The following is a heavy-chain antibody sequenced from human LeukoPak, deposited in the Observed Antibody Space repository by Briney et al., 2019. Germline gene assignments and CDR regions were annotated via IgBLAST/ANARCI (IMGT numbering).Heavy chain of an antibody. Sequence: GGSLRLSCAASGFTFSDYYMSWIRQAPGKGLEWVSYISSSGSTIYYADSVKGRFTISGDNAKNSLYLQMNSLRAEDTAVYYCARDLSPYYYDSSGIDAFDIWGQGTMVTVSS. D-gene: IGHD3-22*01. J-gene: IGHJ3*02. CDR1: GFTFSDYY. CDR3: ARDLSPYYYDSSGIDAFDI. CDR2: ISSSGSTI. V-gene: IGHV3-11*01.